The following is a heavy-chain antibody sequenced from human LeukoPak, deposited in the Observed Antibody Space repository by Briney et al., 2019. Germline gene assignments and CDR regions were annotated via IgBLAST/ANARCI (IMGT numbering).Heavy chain of an antibody. D-gene: IGHD6-19*01. CDR3: AKGGSGWYLYYFDY. CDR1: GFTFSSYA. J-gene: IGHJ4*02. Sequence: GGSLRLSCAASGFTFSSYAMSWVRQAPGKGLEWVSAISGSGGSTYHADSVKGRFTISRDNSKNTLYLQMNSLRAEDTAVYYCAKGGSGWYLYYFDYWGQGTLVTVSS. CDR2: ISGSGGST. V-gene: IGHV3-23*01.